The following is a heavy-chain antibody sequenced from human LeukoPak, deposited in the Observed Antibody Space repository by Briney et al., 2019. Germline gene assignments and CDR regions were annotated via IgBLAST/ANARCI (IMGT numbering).Heavy chain of an antibody. CDR3: ARSGSRYFDWPDY. D-gene: IGHD3-9*01. J-gene: IGHJ4*02. Sequence: TSETLSLTCTVSGGSISSYYWSWIRQPPGKGLEWIGEINHSGSTNYNPSLKSRVTISVDTSKNQFSLKLSSVTAADTAVYYCARSGSRYFDWPDYWGQGTLVTVSS. CDR1: GGSISSYY. V-gene: IGHV4-34*01. CDR2: INHSGST.